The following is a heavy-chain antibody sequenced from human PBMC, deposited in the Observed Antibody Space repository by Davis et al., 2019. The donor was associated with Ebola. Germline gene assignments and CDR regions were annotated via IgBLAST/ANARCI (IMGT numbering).Heavy chain of an antibody. CDR1: GGSFSSHP. J-gene: IGHJ4*02. CDR2: IIPIFDTP. D-gene: IGHD3-9*01. Sequence: SSVTVSCQTSGGSFSSHPISWVRQAPRQGLEWMGGIIPIFDTPHYAQKFQGRITITADASTSTAYMELSSLRSEDTGTYFCARDFDGGNYYFDYWGPGTPVTVSS. CDR3: ARDFDGGNYYFDY. V-gene: IGHV1-69*13.